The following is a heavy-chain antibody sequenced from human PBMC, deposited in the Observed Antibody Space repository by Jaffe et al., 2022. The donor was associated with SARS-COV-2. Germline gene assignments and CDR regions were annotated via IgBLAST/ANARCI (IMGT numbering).Heavy chain of an antibody. Sequence: EVQLLESGGDLVQPGGSLRLSCAASGFTFSSYAMNWVRQAPGKGLEWVSTISNSGGSTYYADSVKGRFTISRDNSKNTLYLQMNSLRVEDTALYYCAKLKGSGWRYAMDVWGQGTTVTVSS. D-gene: IGHD6-19*01. V-gene: IGHV3-23*01. CDR2: ISNSGGST. CDR3: AKLKGSGWRYAMDV. CDR1: GFTFSSYA. J-gene: IGHJ6*02.